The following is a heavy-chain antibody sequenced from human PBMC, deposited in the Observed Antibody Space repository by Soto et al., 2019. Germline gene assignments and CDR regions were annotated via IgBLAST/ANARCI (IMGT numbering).Heavy chain of an antibody. V-gene: IGHV1-3*01. CDR1: GYTFTSYA. Sequence: GASVKVSCKASGYTFTSYAMHWVRQAPGQRLEWMGWINAGNGNTKYSQKFQGRVTITRDTSASTAYMELSSLRSEDTAVYYCAKNRDGDYYYYYGMDVWGQGTTVTVSS. CDR3: AKNRDGDYYYYYGMDV. J-gene: IGHJ6*02. CDR2: INAGNGNT. D-gene: IGHD2-21*01.